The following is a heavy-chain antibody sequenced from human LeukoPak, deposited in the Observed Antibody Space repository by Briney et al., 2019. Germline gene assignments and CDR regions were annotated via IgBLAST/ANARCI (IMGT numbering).Heavy chain of an antibody. D-gene: IGHD4-11*01. J-gene: IGHJ4*02. Sequence: PSETPSLTCTVSGGSISSGGYYWNWIRQHPGKGLEWIGYIYYSGSTYYNPSLKSRVTISVDTSKNQFSLKLSSVTAADTAVYYCARDEASTVNAFDYWGQGTLVTVSS. V-gene: IGHV4-31*03. CDR1: GGSISSGGYY. CDR3: ARDEASTVNAFDY. CDR2: IYYSGST.